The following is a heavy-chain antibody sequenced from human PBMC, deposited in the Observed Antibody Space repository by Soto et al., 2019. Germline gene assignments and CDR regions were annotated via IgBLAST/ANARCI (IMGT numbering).Heavy chain of an antibody. D-gene: IGHD1-26*01. CDR2: IIPIFGTA. V-gene: IGHV1-69*13. CDR3: AKSGSYYDFDY. Sequence: SVKVSCKASGGTFSSYAISWVRQAPGQGLEWMGGIIPIFGTANYAQKFQGRVTITADESTSTAYMELNNLRAEDTAVYYCAKSGSYYDFDYWGQGTLVTVSS. CDR1: GGTFSSYA. J-gene: IGHJ4*02.